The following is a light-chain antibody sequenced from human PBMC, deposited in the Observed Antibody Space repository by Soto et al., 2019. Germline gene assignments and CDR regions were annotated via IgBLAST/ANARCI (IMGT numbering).Light chain of an antibody. CDR2: GNS. Sequence: QSVLTQPPSVSGAPGQRVTISCTGSSSNIGAGYDVHWYQQLPGTAPKLLIYGNSNRPSGVPDRFSGAKSGTSASLAITGLQAADEADYYCQSYDSSLSGWEVFGGGTKLTVL. J-gene: IGLJ2*01. V-gene: IGLV1-40*01. CDR1: SSNIGAGYD. CDR3: QSYDSSLSGWEV.